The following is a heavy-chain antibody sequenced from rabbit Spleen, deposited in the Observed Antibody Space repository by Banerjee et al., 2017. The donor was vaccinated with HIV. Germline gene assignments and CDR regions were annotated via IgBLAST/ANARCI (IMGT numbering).Heavy chain of an antibody. J-gene: IGHJ4*01. CDR1: GIDFSSYYY. CDR3: VRDIWYFKL. CDR2: IDPVFGTT. Sequence: QQQLEESGGGLVKPGGTLTLTCKASGIDFSSYYYMCWVRQAPGKGLEWIGYIDPVFGTTYYASWVNGRFTISSHNGQNTLYLQLNSLTAADTATYFCVRDIWYFKLWGQGTLVTVS. V-gene: IGHV1S43*01.